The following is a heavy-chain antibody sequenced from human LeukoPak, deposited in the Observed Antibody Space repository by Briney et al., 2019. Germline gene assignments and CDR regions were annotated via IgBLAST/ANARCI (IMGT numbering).Heavy chain of an antibody. CDR1: GDSISSYY. J-gene: IGHJ6*02. Sequence: PSETLSLTCTVSGDSISSYYWSWIRQPPGKGLEWIGYIYYSGSTNYNPSLKSRVTISVDTSKNQFSLKLSSVTAADTAVYYCARGSRGYYYYGMDVWGQGTTVTVSS. CDR3: ARGSRGYYYYGMDV. CDR2: IYYSGST. V-gene: IGHV4-59*12.